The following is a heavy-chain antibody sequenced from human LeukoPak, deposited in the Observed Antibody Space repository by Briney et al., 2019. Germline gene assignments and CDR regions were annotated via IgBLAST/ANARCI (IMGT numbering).Heavy chain of an antibody. D-gene: IGHD2-8*02. CDR1: GYTFTNYY. J-gene: IGHJ4*02. V-gene: IGHV1-46*01. Sequence: ASVKVSCKASGYTFTNYYMHWVRQAPGQGLEWMGLINPTGTSTNYAQKFRGRVTMTRDTSTTTVYMELSSLRSEDTAVYYCAREESGGYFDYWGQGALITVSS. CDR2: INPTGTST. CDR3: AREESGGYFDY.